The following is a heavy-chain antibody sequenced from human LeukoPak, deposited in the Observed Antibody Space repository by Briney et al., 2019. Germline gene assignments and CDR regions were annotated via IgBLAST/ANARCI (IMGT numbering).Heavy chain of an antibody. J-gene: IGHJ3*02. CDR2: MSGSGTTI. D-gene: IGHD5-24*01. CDR3: ASYVMATTIDI. CDR1: GFTFSSFE. V-gene: IGHV3-48*03. Sequence: GGSLRLSCAASGFTFSSFEMNWVRQAPGKGLEWISYMSGSGTTIYYADSVKGRFTISRDNAKNSLSLQMNSLRAEDTAVYYCASYVMATTIDIWGQGTVVTVSS.